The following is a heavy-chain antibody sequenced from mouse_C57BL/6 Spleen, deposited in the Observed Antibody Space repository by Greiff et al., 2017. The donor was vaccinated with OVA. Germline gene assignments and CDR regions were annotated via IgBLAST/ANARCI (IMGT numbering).Heavy chain of an antibody. V-gene: IGHV1-52*01. J-gene: IGHJ2*01. CDR2: IDPSDSET. CDR1: GYTFTSYW. Sequence: VQLQQPGAELVRPGSSVKLSCKASGYTFTSYWMHWVKQRPIQGLEWIGNIDPSDSETHYNQKFKDKATLTVDKSSSTAYMQLRRLTSEDSAVYYCARGNYYGSSYEDIDYWGQGTTLTVSS. CDR3: ARGNYYGSSYEDIDY. D-gene: IGHD1-1*01.